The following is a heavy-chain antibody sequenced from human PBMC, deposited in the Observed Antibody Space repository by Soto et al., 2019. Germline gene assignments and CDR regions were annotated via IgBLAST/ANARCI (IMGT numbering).Heavy chain of an antibody. CDR3: ATALGRFGELLFDD. D-gene: IGHD3-10*01. J-gene: IGHJ4*02. Sequence: SDTLSLTCTVAGGSISSYYWSWIRQPPGKGLEWIGYIYYSGSTNYNPSLKSRVTISVDTSKNQFSLKLSSVTAADTAVYYCATALGRFGELLFDDWGQGTLVTVPS. CDR1: GGSISSYY. V-gene: IGHV4-59*01. CDR2: IYYSGST.